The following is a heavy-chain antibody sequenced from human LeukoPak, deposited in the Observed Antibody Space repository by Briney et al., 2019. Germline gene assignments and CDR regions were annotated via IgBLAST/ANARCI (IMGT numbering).Heavy chain of an antibody. CDR2: INPNSGGT. V-gene: IGHV1-2*02. J-gene: IGHJ3*02. D-gene: IGHD4/OR15-4a*01. CDR3: ARGRTMDGSTPPFEI. Sequence: ASVKVSCKASGYTFTGYYMHWVRQAPGQGLEWMGWINPNSGGTNCAQKFQGRVTMTRDTSISTAYMELSRLRSDDTAVYYCARGRTMDGSTPPFEIWGQGTMVTVSS. CDR1: GYTFTGYY.